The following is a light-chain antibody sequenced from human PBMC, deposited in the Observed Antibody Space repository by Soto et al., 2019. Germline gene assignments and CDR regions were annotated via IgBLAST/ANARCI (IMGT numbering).Light chain of an antibody. CDR2: AAX. CDR1: QDIXSW. Sequence: DIQMTQXXXSVSAXXGXXXXINXRASQDIXSWLAWYQQXPGKAPKLLIYAAXNXQSGVPSRFSGSGSGTDFTLTISSLQPEDXATYFCQQGYSFAFTFGPGTKV. V-gene: IGKV1-12*01. CDR3: QQGYSFAFT. J-gene: IGKJ3*01.